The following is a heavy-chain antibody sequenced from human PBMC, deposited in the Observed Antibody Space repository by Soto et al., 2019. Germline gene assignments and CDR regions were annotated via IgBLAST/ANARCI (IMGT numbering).Heavy chain of an antibody. V-gene: IGHV3-33*06. CDR2: IWFDGTNK. CDR1: GFTFSSYG. J-gene: IGHJ1*01. D-gene: IGHD3-10*01. CDR3: AKDRRDYYGSGGADYFQH. Sequence: GSLRLSCAASGFTFSSYGMHWVRQAPGKGLEWVAVIWFDGTNKYYADSVKGRFSISRDNSKNTLFLQMNSLRAEDTAVYYCAKDRRDYYGSGGADYFQHWGQGTLVTVSS.